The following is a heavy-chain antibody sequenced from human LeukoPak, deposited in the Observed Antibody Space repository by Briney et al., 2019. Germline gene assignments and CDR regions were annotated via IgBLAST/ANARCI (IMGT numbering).Heavy chain of an antibody. V-gene: IGHV3-7*03. D-gene: IGHD6-19*01. Sequence: PGGSLRLSCAASGFTFSSYWMSWVRQAPGKGLEWVANIKQDGSEKYYVDSVKGRFTISRDNAKNSLYLQMNSLRAEATAVYYCARDRVAIAVAAVDYGGGGPLVPVSS. J-gene: IGHJ4*02. CDR2: IKQDGSEK. CDR3: ARDRVAIAVAAVDY. CDR1: GFTFSSYW.